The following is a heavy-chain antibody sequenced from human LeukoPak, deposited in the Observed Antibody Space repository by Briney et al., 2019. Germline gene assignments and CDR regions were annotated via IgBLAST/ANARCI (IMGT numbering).Heavy chain of an antibody. D-gene: IGHD4-17*01. CDR1: GFTFSSYW. J-gene: IGHJ4*02. CDR2: ISGSGGST. CDR3: AKDVGGYGDPFDY. Sequence: PGGSLRLSCAASGFTFSSYWMNWVRQAPGKGLVWVSAISGSGGSTYYADSVKGRFTISRDNSKNTLYLQMNSLRAEDTAVYYCAKDVGGYGDPFDYWGQGTLVTVSS. V-gene: IGHV3-23*01.